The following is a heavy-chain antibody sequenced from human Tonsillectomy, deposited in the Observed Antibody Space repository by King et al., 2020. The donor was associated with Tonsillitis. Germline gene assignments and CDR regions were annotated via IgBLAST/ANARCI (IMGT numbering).Heavy chain of an antibody. D-gene: IGHD2-2*01. Sequence: VQLVESGGGVVQPGGSLRLSCEASEFTFTTYDIQWVRQAPGKGLEWVAFIQNDGSKKYYADSVEGRFTISRDASKNTLYLQMNSLRAEDTAVYYCANLAKGRGSSTYYNFDYWGQGTLVTVSS. CDR3: ANLAKGRGSSTYYNFDY. CDR2: IQNDGSKK. CDR1: EFTFTTYD. J-gene: IGHJ4*02. V-gene: IGHV3-30*02.